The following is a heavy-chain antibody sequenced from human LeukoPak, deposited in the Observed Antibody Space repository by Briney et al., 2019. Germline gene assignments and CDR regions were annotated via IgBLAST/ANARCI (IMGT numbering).Heavy chain of an antibody. V-gene: IGHV3-48*01. CDR3: ARDQGFDY. Sequence: PGTSLRLSCVASGFTFTDYAFNWVRQAPGKGLEWVSYISSSSSTIYYADSVKGRFTISRDNAKNSLYLQMNSLRAEDTAVYYCARDQGFDYWGQGTLVTVSS. J-gene: IGHJ4*02. CDR2: ISSSSSTI. CDR1: GFTFTDYA.